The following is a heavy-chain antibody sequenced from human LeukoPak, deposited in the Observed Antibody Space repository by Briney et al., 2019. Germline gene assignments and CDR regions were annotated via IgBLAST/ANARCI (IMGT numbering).Heavy chain of an antibody. Sequence: SETLSLTCTVSGGSISSYYWSWIRQPPGKGLEWIGYIYYSGSTNYNPSLKSRVTISVDTSKNQFSLKLSSVTAADTAVYYCARGAIAAAAMEYWGQGTLVTVSS. J-gene: IGHJ4*02. D-gene: IGHD6-13*01. CDR3: ARGAIAAAAMEY. CDR2: IYYSGST. V-gene: IGHV4-59*01. CDR1: GGSISSYY.